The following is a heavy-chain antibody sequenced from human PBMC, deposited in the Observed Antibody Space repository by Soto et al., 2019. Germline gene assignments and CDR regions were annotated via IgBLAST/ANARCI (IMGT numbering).Heavy chain of an antibody. Sequence: PSETLSLTCIVSVGSFSSFCWSWIRQPPGKGLEWIGYICYSDITNYNPSLKSRVTISVDTTKNQFSLKLSSVTAADTAVYYCARYRREAVAGYTLDNWGQGILVTVPQ. J-gene: IGHJ4*02. CDR2: ICYSDIT. V-gene: IGHV4-59*01. CDR3: ARYRREAVAGYTLDN. CDR1: VGSFSSFC. D-gene: IGHD6-13*01.